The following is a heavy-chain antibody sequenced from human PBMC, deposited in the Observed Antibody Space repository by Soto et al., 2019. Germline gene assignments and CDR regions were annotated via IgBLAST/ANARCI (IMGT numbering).Heavy chain of an antibody. J-gene: IGHJ4*02. D-gene: IGHD3-22*01. V-gene: IGHV4-30-4*01. CDR1: GGSISSGDYY. Sequence: QVQLQESGPGLVKPSQTLSLTCTVSGGSISSGDYYWSWIRQPPGKGLEWIGYIYYSGSTYYNPSLKSRVTLSEDTSKNQFSLKLSSVTAADTAVYYCARVWGYYDSSGYYFAYYFDYWGQGTLVTASS. CDR3: ARVWGYYDSSGYYFAYYFDY. CDR2: IYYSGST.